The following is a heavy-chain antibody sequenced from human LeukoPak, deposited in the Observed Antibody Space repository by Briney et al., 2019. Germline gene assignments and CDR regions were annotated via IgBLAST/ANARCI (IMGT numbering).Heavy chain of an antibody. CDR3: AKDPYSGSYSYGWFDP. J-gene: IGHJ5*02. Sequence: GGSLRLSCAASGFTFSSYAMSWVRQAPGKGLEWVSAISGSGGSTYYADSVKGRFTISRDNSKNTLYLQMNSLRAEDTAVYYCAKDPYSGSYSYGWFDPWGQGTLVTVSS. V-gene: IGHV3-23*01. CDR2: ISGSGGST. D-gene: IGHD1-26*01. CDR1: GFTFSSYA.